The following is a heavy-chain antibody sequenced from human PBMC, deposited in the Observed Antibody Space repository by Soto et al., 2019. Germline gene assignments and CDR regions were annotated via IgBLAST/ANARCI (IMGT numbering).Heavy chain of an antibody. CDR1: GGSINSGGYY. CDR3: ARAYRQYGYSIRWVFDA. Sequence: QVQLQESGPGLVKPSQTLSLICTVSGGSINSGGYYWSWIRQHPGKCLEWIGNIYYSGSTYYNPFIRSRVNISTGENENQFSLKLSSVKAADTAVYVCARAYRQYGYSIRWVFDAWGQGTLVNVSS. D-gene: IGHD6-13*01. CDR2: IYYSGST. J-gene: IGHJ5*02. V-gene: IGHV4-31*03.